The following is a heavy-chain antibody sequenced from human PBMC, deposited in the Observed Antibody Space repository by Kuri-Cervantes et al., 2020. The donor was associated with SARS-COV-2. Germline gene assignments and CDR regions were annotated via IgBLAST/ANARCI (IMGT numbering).Heavy chain of an antibody. CDR1: GFTFSSYG. Sequence: GGSLRLSCAASGFTFSSYGMHWVRQAPGKGLEWVAVISYDGSNKYYADSVKGRFTISRDNAKNSLYLQMNSLRAEDTAVYYCARDSEGGNLPYYYYGMDVWGQGTTVTVSS. CDR3: ARDSEGGNLPYYYYGMDV. J-gene: IGHJ6*02. D-gene: IGHD4-23*01. V-gene: IGHV3-30*03. CDR2: ISYDGSNK.